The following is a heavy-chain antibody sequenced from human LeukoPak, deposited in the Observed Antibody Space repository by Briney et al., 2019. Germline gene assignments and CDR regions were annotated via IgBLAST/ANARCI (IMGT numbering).Heavy chain of an antibody. Sequence: GGSLRLSCAASGFTFSGSAMHWVRQASGKGLEWVGRIRSKANSYATAYAASVKGRFTISRDDSKNTAYLQMNSLKTEDTAVYYCAKYSWGAVAAPFDYWGQGALVTVSS. V-gene: IGHV3-73*01. CDR3: AKYSWGAVAAPFDY. CDR2: IRSKANSYAT. D-gene: IGHD6-19*01. J-gene: IGHJ4*02. CDR1: GFTFSGSA.